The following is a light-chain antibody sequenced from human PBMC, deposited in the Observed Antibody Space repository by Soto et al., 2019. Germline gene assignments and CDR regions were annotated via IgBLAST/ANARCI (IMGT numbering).Light chain of an antibody. CDR3: CSYAGSSTYV. J-gene: IGLJ1*01. CDR2: EDS. Sequence: QSVRAQPASVSGSPGQSITISCTGTSSDFGSYNLVSWYQQHPGKAPKLMIYEDSKWPSGVSNRFSGSKSGNTASLTISGLQAEDDADYYCCSYAGSSTYVFGTGTKVTVL. CDR1: SSDFGSYNL. V-gene: IGLV2-23*01.